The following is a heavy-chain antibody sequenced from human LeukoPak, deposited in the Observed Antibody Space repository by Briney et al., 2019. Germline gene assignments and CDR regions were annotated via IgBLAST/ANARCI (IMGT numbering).Heavy chain of an antibody. CDR2: ILHTGST. D-gene: IGHD6-13*01. V-gene: IGHV4-34*12. J-gene: IGHJ5*02. CDR1: GYSLTNHY. Sequence: SETLSLTYAVSGYSLTNHYWIWIRQPPGKGLEWIGEILHTGSTNYNPSFKSRVTISIDTSKNQFFLTLTSVTAADTAVYFCARGPAAVRPWGQGTLVTVSS. CDR3: ARGPAAVRP.